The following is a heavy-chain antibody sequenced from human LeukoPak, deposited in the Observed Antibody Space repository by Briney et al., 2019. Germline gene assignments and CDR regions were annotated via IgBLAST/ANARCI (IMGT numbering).Heavy chain of an antibody. V-gene: IGHV3-30-3*01. Sequence: GSLRLSCAASGFTFSSYAMHWVRQAPGKGLEWVAVISYDGSNKYYADSVKGRFTISRDNSKNTLYLQMNSLRAEDTAVYYCAREGLARPRGGYHFDYWGQGTLVTVSS. CDR2: ISYDGSNK. J-gene: IGHJ4*02. CDR3: AREGLARPRGGYHFDY. CDR1: GFTFSSYA. D-gene: IGHD6-13*01.